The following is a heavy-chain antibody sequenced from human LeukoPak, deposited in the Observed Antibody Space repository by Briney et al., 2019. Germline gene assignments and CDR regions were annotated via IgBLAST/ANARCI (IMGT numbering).Heavy chain of an antibody. CDR2: IYAGGST. D-gene: IGHD3-3*01. CDR3: AKLWGWRTHIDS. Sequence: GSLRLSCTASGLFVSDSYMTWVRPAPGKGLGWVSIIYAGGSTYYTDSVKGRFTISRDNSNNTVYLQMNSLKIEDTAVYYCAKLWGWRTHIDSWGQGTVVTVSS. CDR1: GLFVSDSY. J-gene: IGHJ4*02. V-gene: IGHV3-66*02.